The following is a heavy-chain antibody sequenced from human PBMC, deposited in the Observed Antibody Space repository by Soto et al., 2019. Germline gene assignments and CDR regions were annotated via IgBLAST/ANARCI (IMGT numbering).Heavy chain of an antibody. D-gene: IGHD3-22*01. Sequence: SETLSLTCTVSGGSVSSGSYYWSWIRQPPGKGLEWIGYIYYSGSTNYNPSLKSRVTISVDTSKNQFSLKLSSVTAADTAVYYCARDNYYDSSGYLNWFDPWGQGTLVTVSS. CDR2: IYYSGST. CDR1: GGSVSSGSYY. J-gene: IGHJ5*02. V-gene: IGHV4-61*01. CDR3: ARDNYYDSSGYLNWFDP.